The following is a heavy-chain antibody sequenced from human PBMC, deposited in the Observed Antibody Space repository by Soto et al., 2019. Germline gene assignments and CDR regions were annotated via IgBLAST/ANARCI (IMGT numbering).Heavy chain of an antibody. Sequence: SETLSLTCTVSGGSISSYYWSWIRQPPGKGLEWIGYIYYSESTNYNPSLKSRVTISVDTSKNQFSLKLSSATAADTAVYYCARLWADYDILTGPFDYWGQGTLVTVSS. CDR2: IYYSEST. J-gene: IGHJ4*02. D-gene: IGHD3-9*01. V-gene: IGHV4-59*01. CDR3: ARLWADYDILTGPFDY. CDR1: GGSISSYY.